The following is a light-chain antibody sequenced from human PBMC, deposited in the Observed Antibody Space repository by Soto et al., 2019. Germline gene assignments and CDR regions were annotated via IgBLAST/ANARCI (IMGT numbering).Light chain of an antibody. V-gene: IGKV1-39*01. CDR1: QSISSY. CDR3: QQSYSTFMYT. J-gene: IGKJ2*01. Sequence: DLQMTQSPSSLSASVGDRVTITCRASQSISSYLNWYQQKPGKAPKLLIYAASSLQSGVPSRFSGSGSVTDFTLTISSLQPEDFATYYCQQSYSTFMYTFGQGTKLEIK. CDR2: AAS.